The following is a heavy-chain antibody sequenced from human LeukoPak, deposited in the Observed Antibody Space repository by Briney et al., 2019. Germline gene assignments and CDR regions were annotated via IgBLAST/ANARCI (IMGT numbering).Heavy chain of an antibody. J-gene: IGHJ3*02. V-gene: IGHV3-23*01. CDR2: ISGSGGST. D-gene: IGHD2-21*02. CDR1: GFTFSSYA. Sequence: PGGSLRLSCAASGFTFSSYAMSWVRQAPGKGLEWVSAISGSGGSTYYADSVKGRFTISRDNSKNTLYLQMNSLRAEDTAVYYCAKDLRLYCGGDCYSTSDAFDIWGQGTMVTVSS. CDR3: AKDLRLYCGGDCYSTSDAFDI.